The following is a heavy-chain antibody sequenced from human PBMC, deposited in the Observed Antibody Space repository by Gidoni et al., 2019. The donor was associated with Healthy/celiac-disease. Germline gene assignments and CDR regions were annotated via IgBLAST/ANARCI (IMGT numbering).Heavy chain of an antibody. CDR3: TRGYEWLVF. Sequence: EVQLVESGGGLVQPGRSLRLSCTASGFTFGDYAMSWVRQAPGKGLEWVGFIRSKAYGGTTEYAASVKGRFTISRDDSKSIAYLQMNSLKTEDTAVYYCTRGYEWLVFWGQGTLVTVSS. V-gene: IGHV3-49*04. CDR2: IRSKAYGGTT. D-gene: IGHD3-3*01. J-gene: IGHJ4*02. CDR1: GFTFGDYA.